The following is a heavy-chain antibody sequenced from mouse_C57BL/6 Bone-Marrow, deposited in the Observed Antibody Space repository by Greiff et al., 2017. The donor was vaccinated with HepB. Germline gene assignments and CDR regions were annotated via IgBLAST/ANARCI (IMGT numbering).Heavy chain of an antibody. J-gene: IGHJ3*01. CDR2: FYPGSGSI. CDR3: ARHEGGCGIYYDYDAWFAY. D-gene: IGHD2-4*01. Sequence: VQLQQSGAELVKPGASVKLSCKASGYTFTEYTIHWVKQRSGQGLEWIGWFYPGSGSIKYNEKFKDKATLTADKSSSTVYMELSRLTSEDSAVYFCARHEGGCGIYYDYDAWFAYWGQGTLVTVSA. CDR1: GYTFTEYT. V-gene: IGHV1-62-2*01.